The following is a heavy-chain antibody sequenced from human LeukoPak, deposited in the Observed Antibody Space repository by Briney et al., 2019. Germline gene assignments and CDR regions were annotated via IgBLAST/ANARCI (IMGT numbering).Heavy chain of an antibody. V-gene: IGHV3-48*01. J-gene: IGHJ4*02. Sequence: GGSLRLSCAASGFTFSSYSMNWVRQAPGKGLEWVSYISSSSSTIYYADSVKGRFTISRDNAKNSLYLQMNSLRAEDTAVYYCTTIAARPGGYWGQGTLVTVSS. CDR3: TTIAARPGGY. D-gene: IGHD6-6*01. CDR2: ISSSSSTI. CDR1: GFTFSSYS.